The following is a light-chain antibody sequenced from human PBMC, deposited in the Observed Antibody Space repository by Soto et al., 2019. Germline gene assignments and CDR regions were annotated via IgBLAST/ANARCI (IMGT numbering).Light chain of an antibody. J-gene: IGKJ4*01. CDR3: QQYYNPRLT. CDR1: QDISNY. CDR2: DAS. Sequence: DIQMTQSPSSLSASVGDRDTITCQASQDISNYLNWYQQKPRKAPKLLIYDASNLETGVPSRFSGSGSGTYFTFTISRLQPEDISTYYCQQYYNPRLTFGGGTKVEIK. V-gene: IGKV1-33*01.